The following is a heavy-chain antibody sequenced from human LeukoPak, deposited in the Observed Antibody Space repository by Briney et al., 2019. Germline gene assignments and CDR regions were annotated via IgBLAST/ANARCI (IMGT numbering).Heavy chain of an antibody. J-gene: IGHJ4*02. CDR2: IYYSGST. CDR1: GGSISSGDYY. V-gene: IGHV4-30-4*01. Sequence: SETLSLTCTVSGGSISSGDYYWSWIRQPPGKGLEWIGYIYYSGSTYSNPSLKSRVTISVDTSKNQFSLKLSSVTAADTAVYYCARDHYNELGFDYWGQGTLVTVSS. CDR3: ARDHYNELGFDY. D-gene: IGHD3-10*01.